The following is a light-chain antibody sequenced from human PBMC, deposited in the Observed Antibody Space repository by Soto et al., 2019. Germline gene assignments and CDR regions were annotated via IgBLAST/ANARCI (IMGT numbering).Light chain of an antibody. Sequence: EIVLTQSPGTLSLSPGERATLSCRASQSVSSSYLAWYQQKPGQAPRLLIYGASSRATGIPDRFSGSGSGTDFTLTISRLEPEDFAVYYCQQYGSSLFCPGTKVDIK. CDR2: GAS. CDR1: QSVSSSY. CDR3: QQYGSSL. J-gene: IGKJ3*01. V-gene: IGKV3-20*01.